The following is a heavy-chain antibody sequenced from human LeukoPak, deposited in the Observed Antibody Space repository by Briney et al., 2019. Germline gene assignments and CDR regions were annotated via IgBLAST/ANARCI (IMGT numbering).Heavy chain of an antibody. CDR1: GFTVSSNY. D-gene: IGHD2/OR15-2a*01. V-gene: IGHV3-66*01. Sequence: GGSLRLSCAASGFTVSSNYMSWVRQAPGKGLEWVSVIYSGGSTYYADSVKGRFTISRDNAKNSLYLQMNSLRAEDTAVYYCARVSRQLSFDYWGQGTLVTVSS. CDR3: ARVSRQLSFDY. J-gene: IGHJ4*02. CDR2: IYSGGST.